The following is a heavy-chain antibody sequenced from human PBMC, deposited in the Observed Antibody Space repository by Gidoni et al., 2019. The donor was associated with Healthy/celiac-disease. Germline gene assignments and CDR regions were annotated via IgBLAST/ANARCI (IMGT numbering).Heavy chain of an antibody. Sequence: QVQLVQSGAEVKKPGSSVKVSCMASGGTFSSYAIRWVRQAPGQGLEWMGGIIPIFGTATYAQKFQGRVTITADESTSTAYMELSSLRSEDTAVYYCAELLTGYSNYGMDVWGQGTTVTVSS. J-gene: IGHJ6*02. CDR1: GGTFSSYA. D-gene: IGHD3-9*01. V-gene: IGHV1-69*01. CDR2: IIPIFGTA. CDR3: AELLTGYSNYGMDV.